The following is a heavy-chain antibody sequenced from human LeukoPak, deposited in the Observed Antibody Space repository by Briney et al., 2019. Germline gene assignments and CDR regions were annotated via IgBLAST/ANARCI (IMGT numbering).Heavy chain of an antibody. CDR3: ARDSVVVAATREYYYYGMDV. CDR1: GGSISSYY. D-gene: IGHD2-15*01. V-gene: IGHV4-4*07. Sequence: SETLSLTCTVSGGSISSYYWSWIRQPAGKGLEWIGRIYTSGSTNYNPSLKSRVTMSVDTSKNQFSLKLSSVTAADTAVYYCARDSVVVAATREYYYYGMDVWGQGTTVTVSS. J-gene: IGHJ6*02. CDR2: IYTSGST.